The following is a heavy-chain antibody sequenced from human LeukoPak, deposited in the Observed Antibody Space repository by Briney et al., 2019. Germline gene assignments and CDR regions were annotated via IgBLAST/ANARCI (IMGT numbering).Heavy chain of an antibody. Sequence: GGSLRLSCAASGFTFDDYGMRWVRQAPGKGLEWVSGINWNGGSTGYADSVKGRFTISRDNAKNSLYLQMNSLRAEDTALYYCTRGSVNLRLGELSLDYWGQGTLVTVSS. CDR3: TRGSVNLRLGELSLDY. CDR1: GFTFDDYG. CDR2: INWNGGST. D-gene: IGHD3-16*02. J-gene: IGHJ4*02. V-gene: IGHV3-20*04.